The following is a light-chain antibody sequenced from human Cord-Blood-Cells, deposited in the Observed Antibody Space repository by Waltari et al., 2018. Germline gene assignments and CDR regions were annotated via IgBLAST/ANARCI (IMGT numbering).Light chain of an antibody. CDR1: SSDVGGYNY. Sequence: QSALTQPASVSGSPGQSITISCTGTSSDVGGYNYVSWYQQHPDKAPKLMIYDVINRPSGVSNRFSGSKAGTTASLTISGLQAEDEADYYCSSYTSSSTLVVFGGGTKLTVL. V-gene: IGLV2-14*01. CDR2: DVI. CDR3: SSYTSSSTLVV. J-gene: IGLJ2*01.